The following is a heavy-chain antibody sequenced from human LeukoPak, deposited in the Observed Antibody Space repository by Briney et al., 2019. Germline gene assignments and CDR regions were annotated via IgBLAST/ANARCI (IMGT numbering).Heavy chain of an antibody. CDR3: ARTTVSYWYFDL. Sequence: ESXKISCKGSGYSLTNYWIGWVRQLPGKGLEWMGIIYPGDSDPRYSPSFQGQVTISADKSISTAYLQWSSLKASDTAMYYCARTTVSYWYFDLWGRGTLVTVSS. CDR2: IYPGDSDP. J-gene: IGHJ2*01. CDR1: GYSLTNYW. D-gene: IGHD4-17*01. V-gene: IGHV5-51*01.